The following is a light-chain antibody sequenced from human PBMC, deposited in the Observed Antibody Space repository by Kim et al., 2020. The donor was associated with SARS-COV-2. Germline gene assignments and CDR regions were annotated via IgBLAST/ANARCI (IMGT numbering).Light chain of an antibody. CDR1: SSNIGSNT. CDR3: ATWDDSLDVWM. CDR2: TDD. J-gene: IGLJ3*02. V-gene: IGLV1-44*01. Sequence: GQRVTFSCSGSSSNIGSNTVNWYQQFPGTAPQLLSDTDDRRPSGVSDRVSCSKSGTSASLAISALRSEDEAAYYCATWDDSLDVWMFGGGTKVTVL.